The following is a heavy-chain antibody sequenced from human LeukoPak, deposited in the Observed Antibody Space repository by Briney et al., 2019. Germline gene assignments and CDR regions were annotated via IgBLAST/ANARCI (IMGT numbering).Heavy chain of an antibody. D-gene: IGHD7-27*01. V-gene: IGHV4-31*03. CDR3: ARDWGTYFDY. Sequence: SQTLSLTCNVSGGSISSGGSRWSWIRQHPGKGLEWIGYICYSGSTYYNPSLESRLTMSVDTSKNQFSLHLTSVTAADTAVYYCARDWGTYFDYWGQGTLVTVSS. J-gene: IGHJ4*02. CDR1: GGSISSGGSR. CDR2: ICYSGST.